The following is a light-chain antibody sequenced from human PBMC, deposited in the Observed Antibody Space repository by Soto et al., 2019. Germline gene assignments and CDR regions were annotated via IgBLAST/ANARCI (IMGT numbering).Light chain of an antibody. Sequence: DIQMTQSPSTLSASVGDRVTITCRASQSISSWLAWYQQKPGKAPKLLIFQASSLKSGVPSRFXXXXXXXXXXXXXSSLQPDDFATYYCEDYSSSSGLTFGGGTKVEIK. J-gene: IGKJ4*01. V-gene: IGKV1-5*03. CDR3: EDYSSSSGLT. CDR2: QAS. CDR1: QSISSW.